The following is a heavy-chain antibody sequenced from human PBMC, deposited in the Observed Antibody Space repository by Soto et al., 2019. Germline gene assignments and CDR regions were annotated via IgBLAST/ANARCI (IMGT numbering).Heavy chain of an antibody. CDR1: GYTFTGYY. D-gene: IGHD2-2*01. Sequence: ASVKVTCKASGYTFTGYYMHWVRQAPGQGLEWMGWINPNSGGTNYAQKFQGRVTMTRDTSISTAYMELSRLRSDDTAVYYCARDGVVVPDANYYYYGMDVWGQGTTVTVSS. J-gene: IGHJ6*02. V-gene: IGHV1-2*02. CDR3: ARDGVVVPDANYYYYGMDV. CDR2: INPNSGGT.